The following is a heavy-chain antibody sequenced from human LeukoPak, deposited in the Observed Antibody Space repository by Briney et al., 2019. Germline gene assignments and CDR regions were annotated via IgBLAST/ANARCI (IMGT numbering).Heavy chain of an antibody. D-gene: IGHD3-22*01. CDR3: ASGSSGYYEYYFDY. CDR1: GGSISSYY. Sequence: PSETLSLTCTVSGGSISSYYWSWIRQPPGTGLEWIGYIYYSGSTNYNPSLKSRATISVGTSKNQFSLKLSSVTAADTAVYYCASGSSGYYEYYFDYWGQGTLVTVSS. V-gene: IGHV4-59*01. J-gene: IGHJ4*02. CDR2: IYYSGST.